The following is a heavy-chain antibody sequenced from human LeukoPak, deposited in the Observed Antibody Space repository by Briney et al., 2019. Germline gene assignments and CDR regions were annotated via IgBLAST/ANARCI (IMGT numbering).Heavy chain of an antibody. D-gene: IGHD4-11*01. J-gene: IGHJ3*02. CDR2: IIPILGIA. CDR1: GGTFSSYT. CDR3: AREPFTVTTDPDAFDI. Sequence: VASVKVSCKASGGTFSSYTISWVRQAPGQGLEWMGRIIPILGIANYAQKFQGRVTITADKSTSTAYMELSSLRSEDTAVYYCAREPFTVTTDPDAFDIWGQGTMVTVSS. V-gene: IGHV1-69*04.